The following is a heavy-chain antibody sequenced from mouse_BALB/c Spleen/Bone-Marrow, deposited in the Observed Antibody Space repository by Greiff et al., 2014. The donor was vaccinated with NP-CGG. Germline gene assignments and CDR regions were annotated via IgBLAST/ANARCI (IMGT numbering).Heavy chain of an antibody. Sequence: EVQVVESGGGLVKPGGSLKLSCAASGFTFSDFYMSWFRQTPEKRLEWVATISNGGTYTYYPDSVKGRFTISRDNAKNNLYLQMSSLKSEDTAMYYCARSGERYGAMDYWGQGTSVTVTA. V-gene: IGHV5-4*02. CDR3: ARSGERYGAMDY. D-gene: IGHD1-1*02. J-gene: IGHJ4*01. CDR2: ISNGGTYT. CDR1: GFTFSDFY.